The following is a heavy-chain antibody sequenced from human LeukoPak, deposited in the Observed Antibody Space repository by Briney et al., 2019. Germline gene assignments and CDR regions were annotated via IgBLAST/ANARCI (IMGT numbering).Heavy chain of an antibody. CDR2: IYYSGST. V-gene: IGHV4-59*01. CDR3: ASGGTIFGVVSHYFDY. CDR1: GGSISSYY. D-gene: IGHD3-3*01. J-gene: IGHJ4*02. Sequence: SETLSLTCTVSGGSISSYYWSWIRQPPGKGLEWIGYIYYSGSTNYNPSLKGRVTISVDTSKNQFSLKLSSVTAADTAVYYCASGGTIFGVVSHYFDYWGQGTLVTVSS.